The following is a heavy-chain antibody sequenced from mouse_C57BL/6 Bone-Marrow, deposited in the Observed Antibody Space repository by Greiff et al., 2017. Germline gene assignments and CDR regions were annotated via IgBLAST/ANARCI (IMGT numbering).Heavy chain of an antibody. CDR2: IYPRSGNT. CDR3: ARGSSGYVWFAY. J-gene: IGHJ3*01. CDR1: GYTFTSYG. D-gene: IGHD3-2*02. V-gene: IGHV1-81*01. Sequence: QVQLKESGAELARPGASVKLSCKASGYTFTSYGISWVKQRTGQGLEWIGEIYPRSGNTYYNEKFKGKATLTADKSSSTAYMELRSLTSEDSAVYCCARGSSGYVWFAYWGQGTLVTVSA.